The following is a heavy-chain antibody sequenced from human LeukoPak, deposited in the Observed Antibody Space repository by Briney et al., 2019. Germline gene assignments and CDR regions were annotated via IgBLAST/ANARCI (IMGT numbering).Heavy chain of an antibody. Sequence: ASVNVACKASGYTFTSYGISSVRQAHGQGLEWMGWIGAYDGNTNYAQKLQGRVTMTTDTSTSTAYMELRSLRSDDTAVYYCARAGTNDFWSGYYRYYYYYGMDVWGQGTTVTVSS. CDR1: GYTFTSYG. CDR3: ARAGTNDFWSGYYRYYYYYGMDV. D-gene: IGHD3-3*01. V-gene: IGHV1-18*01. CDR2: IGAYDGNT. J-gene: IGHJ6*02.